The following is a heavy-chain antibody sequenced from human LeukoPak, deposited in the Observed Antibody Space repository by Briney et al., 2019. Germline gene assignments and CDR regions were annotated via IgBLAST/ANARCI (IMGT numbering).Heavy chain of an antibody. CDR3: ARFGVPAAIFDY. Sequence: PSETLSLTCTVSGGSISSYYWSWIRQPPGKGLEWIGYIYYSGSTNYNPSLKSQVTISVDTSKNQFSLKLSSVTAADTAVYYCARFGVPAAIFDYWGQGTLVTVS. CDR2: IYYSGST. CDR1: GGSISSYY. D-gene: IGHD2-2*01. J-gene: IGHJ4*02. V-gene: IGHV4-59*01.